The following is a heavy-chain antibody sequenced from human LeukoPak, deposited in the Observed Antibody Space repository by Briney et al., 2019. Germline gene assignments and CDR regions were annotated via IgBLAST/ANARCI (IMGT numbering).Heavy chain of an antibody. V-gene: IGHV3-30*18. CDR2: ISYDGSNK. CDR1: GFTFSSYG. Sequence: PGGSLRLSCAASGFTFSSYGMHWVRQAPGKGLEWVAVISYDGSNKYYADSVKGRFTISRDNSKNTLYLQMNSLRAADTAVYYCAKDQVWRDGYKGGFDYWGQGTLVTVSS. D-gene: IGHD5-24*01. J-gene: IGHJ4*02. CDR3: AKDQVWRDGYKGGFDY.